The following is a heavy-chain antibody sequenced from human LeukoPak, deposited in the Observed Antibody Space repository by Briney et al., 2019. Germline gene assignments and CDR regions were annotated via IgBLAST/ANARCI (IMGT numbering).Heavy chain of an antibody. Sequence: GGSLRLSCAASGFTFSSYWMHWVRQAPGKGLVWVSRLNSDGSNTSYADSVKGRFTISRDNAKNTLYLQMNSLRAEDSAVYYCARGITIFGVLRSPWFDPWGQGTLVTVSS. V-gene: IGHV3-74*01. D-gene: IGHD3-3*01. CDR3: ARGITIFGVLRSPWFDP. CDR2: LNSDGSNT. CDR1: GFTFSSYW. J-gene: IGHJ5*02.